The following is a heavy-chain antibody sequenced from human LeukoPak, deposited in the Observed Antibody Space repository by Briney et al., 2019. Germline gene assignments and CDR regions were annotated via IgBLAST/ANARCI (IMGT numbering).Heavy chain of an antibody. CDR3: AREIYDSSGSDGPFDY. CDR2: ISSSGSTI. Sequence: GGSLRLSCAASGFTFSSYEMNWVRQAPGKGLEWVSYISSSGSTIDYADSVKRRFTISRDNAKNSLSLQMNSLRVEDTAVYYCAREIYDSSGSDGPFDYWGQGTLVTVSS. J-gene: IGHJ4*02. CDR1: GFTFSSYE. D-gene: IGHD3-22*01. V-gene: IGHV3-48*03.